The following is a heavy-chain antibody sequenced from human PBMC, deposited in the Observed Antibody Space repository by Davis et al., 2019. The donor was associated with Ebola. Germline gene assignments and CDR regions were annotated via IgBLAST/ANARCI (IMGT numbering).Heavy chain of an antibody. V-gene: IGHV4-4*02. D-gene: IGHD4/OR15-4a*01. CDR3: TRGYGAL. Sequence: PGGSLRPSCAVPGISVSSSNWWTWMRQPPGQSLEWIGQVFHSGHTNYNPSLGSRVSLSLDKSNNQFSLQLTSVTAADTAVYYCTRGYGALWGQGKLVTVSS. CDR1: GISVSSSNW. J-gene: IGHJ3*01. CDR2: VFHSGHT.